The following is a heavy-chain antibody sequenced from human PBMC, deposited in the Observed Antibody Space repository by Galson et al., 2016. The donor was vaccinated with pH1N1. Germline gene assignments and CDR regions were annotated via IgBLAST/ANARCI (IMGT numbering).Heavy chain of an antibody. J-gene: IGHJ3*02. V-gene: IGHV1-46*01. CDR2: IDPSGGST. D-gene: IGHD3-10*01. CDR1: GYTFTTQY. Sequence: SVKVSCKASGYTFTTQYVNWVRQAPGQGLEWLGVIDPSGGSTTYAQKFQGRVTVTVDTSTSTVYMELSSLRSDDTAMYYCAREGLRGSGSSDAFDIWGQGTMVTVSS. CDR3: AREGLRGSGSSDAFDI.